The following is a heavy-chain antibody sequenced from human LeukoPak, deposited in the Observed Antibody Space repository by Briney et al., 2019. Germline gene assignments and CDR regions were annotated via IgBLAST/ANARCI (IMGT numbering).Heavy chain of an antibody. CDR1: GYSISSGYY. CDR3: ATEPGQLLHNYYYYYYMDV. D-gene: IGHD2-2*01. CDR2: IYHSGST. J-gene: IGHJ6*03. V-gene: IGHV4-38-2*02. Sequence: SETLSLTCTVSGYSISSGYYWGWIRQPPGKGLEWIGSIYHSGSTYYNPSLKSRVTISVDTSKNQFSLKLSSVTAADTAVYYCATEPGQLLHNYYYYYYMDVWGKGTTVTVSS.